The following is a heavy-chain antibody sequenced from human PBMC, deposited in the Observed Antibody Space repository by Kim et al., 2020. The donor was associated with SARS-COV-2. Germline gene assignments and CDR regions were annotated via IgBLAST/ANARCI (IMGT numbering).Heavy chain of an antibody. CDR3: ARDIWFGELFRGDY. CDR2: INTNTGNP. D-gene: IGHD3-10*01. Sequence: ASVKVSCKASGYTFTSYAMNWVRQAPGQGLEWMGWINTNTGNPTYAQGFTGRFVFSLDTSVSTAYLQISSLKAEDTAVYYCARDIWFGELFRGDYWGQGTLVTVSS. V-gene: IGHV7-4-1*02. CDR1: GYTFTSYA. J-gene: IGHJ4*02.